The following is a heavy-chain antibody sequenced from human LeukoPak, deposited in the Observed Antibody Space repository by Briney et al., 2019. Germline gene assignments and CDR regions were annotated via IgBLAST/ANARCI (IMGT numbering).Heavy chain of an antibody. V-gene: IGHV3-23*01. Sequence: GGSLRLSCAASGFTFDDYAMHWVRQAPGKGLEWVSSISSSGGNTYYAGSVRGRFTISRDNSKNTLYLQMNSLRAEDTAVYFCATLNTPFDYWGQGILVTVSS. CDR1: GFTFDDYA. D-gene: IGHD2-15*01. J-gene: IGHJ4*02. CDR2: ISSSGGNT. CDR3: ATLNTPFDY.